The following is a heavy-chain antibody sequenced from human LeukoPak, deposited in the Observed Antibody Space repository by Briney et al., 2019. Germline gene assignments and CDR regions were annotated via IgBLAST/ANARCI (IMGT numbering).Heavy chain of an antibody. J-gene: IGHJ4*02. CDR3: ARLKSYCGGDCYPDQFHN. Sequence: SETLSLTCTVSGVSITSSDFYWGWIRQPPGKGLEWIATISYSGRTYYNPSLNTRLTISVDTSKNQFSLKQLSVAAADTAVYYCARLKSYCGGDCYPDQFHNWGQGTLVTVSS. CDR2: ISYSGRT. CDR1: GVSITSSDFY. D-gene: IGHD2-21*02. V-gene: IGHV4-39*01.